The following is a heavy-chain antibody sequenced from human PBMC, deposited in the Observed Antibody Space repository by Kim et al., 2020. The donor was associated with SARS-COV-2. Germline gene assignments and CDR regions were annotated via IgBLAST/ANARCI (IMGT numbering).Heavy chain of an antibody. J-gene: IGHJ4*02. D-gene: IGHD3-22*01. CDR3: ASPRRPYYDSSGYPYYFDY. CDR1: GFTFSSYS. CDR2: ISSSSSTI. Sequence: GGSLRLSCAASGFTFSSYSMNWVRQAPGKGLEWVSYISSSSSTIYYADSVKGRFTISRDNAKNSLYLQMNSLRDEDTAVYYCASPRRPYYDSSGYPYYFDYWGQGTLVTVSS. V-gene: IGHV3-48*02.